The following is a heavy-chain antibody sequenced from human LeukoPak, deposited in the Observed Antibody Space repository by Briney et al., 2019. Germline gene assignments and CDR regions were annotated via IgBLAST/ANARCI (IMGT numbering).Heavy chain of an antibody. CDR2: ISYDGSNK. Sequence: GGSLRLSCAASGFTFSSYAMHWVRQAPGKGLEWVAVISYDGSNKYYADSVKGRFTISRDNSKNTLYLQMNSLRAEDTAVYYCRVVIIRGNNWFDPWGQGTLVTVSS. CDR1: GFTFSSYA. D-gene: IGHD3-3*01. V-gene: IGHV3-30-3*01. J-gene: IGHJ5*02. CDR3: RVVIIRGNNWFDP.